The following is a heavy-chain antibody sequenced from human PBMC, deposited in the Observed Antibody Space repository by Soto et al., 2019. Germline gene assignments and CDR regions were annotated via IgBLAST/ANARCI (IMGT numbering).Heavy chain of an antibody. CDR2: VYYSGTT. J-gene: IGHJ4*02. D-gene: IGHD3-10*01. CDR1: DDSISSSSYY. CDR3: ARTTVARGLKSFDY. Sequence: QLQLQESGPGLVKPSETLSLTCTVSDDSISSSSYYWGWIRQTPGTGLEWIGSVYYSGTTYYNPSFKSRITISVYSSKSQFSLKLGSVTAADTAVYYCARTTVARGLKSFDYWGQGTLVTVSS. V-gene: IGHV4-39*01.